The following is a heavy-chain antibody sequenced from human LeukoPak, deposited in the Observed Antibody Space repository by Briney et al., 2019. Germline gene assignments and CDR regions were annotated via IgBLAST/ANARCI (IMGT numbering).Heavy chain of an antibody. Sequence: GGSLRLSCAASGFSFSDYNMSWVRQAPGKGLEWVSVIYSGGTTFYADSVKGRFTIPRDNSKNTLYLQMNSLRAEDTAMYYCARPRCSGGSCYPYYFDYWGQGTLVTVSS. CDR3: ARPRCSGGSCYPYYFDY. J-gene: IGHJ4*02. CDR2: IYSGGTT. D-gene: IGHD2-15*01. CDR1: GFSFSDYN. V-gene: IGHV3-53*01.